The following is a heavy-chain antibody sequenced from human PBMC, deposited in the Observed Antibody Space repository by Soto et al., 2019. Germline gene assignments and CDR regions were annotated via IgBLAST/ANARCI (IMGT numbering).Heavy chain of an antibody. CDR3: STRAYDTNGYYRFDP. Sequence: SETLSLTCAVYGGSFSGHSWTWIRQSPGKGLEWIGDINHSGRVNYSPSLKSRVTISLDTSKSQFSLTLSAVTAADTAMYYCSTRAYDTNGYYRFDPWGQGTLVTVSS. V-gene: IGHV4-34*01. J-gene: IGHJ5*01. D-gene: IGHD3-22*01. CDR1: GGSFSGHS. CDR2: INHSGRV.